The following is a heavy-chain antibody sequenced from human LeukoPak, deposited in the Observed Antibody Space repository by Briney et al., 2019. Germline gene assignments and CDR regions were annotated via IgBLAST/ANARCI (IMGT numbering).Heavy chain of an antibody. CDR3: ASGWALS. D-gene: IGHD1-26*01. Sequence: SQTLSLTCAVSGDSVSNKNAAWNWIRQSPSRGLEWLGRTYYRSEWYTDYAFSVKGRITINADTSKNQFSLQLGYVTPEDTAVYYCASGWALSWGQGTLVTVSS. J-gene: IGHJ5*02. CDR2: TYYRSEWYT. CDR1: GDSVSNKNAA. V-gene: IGHV6-1*01.